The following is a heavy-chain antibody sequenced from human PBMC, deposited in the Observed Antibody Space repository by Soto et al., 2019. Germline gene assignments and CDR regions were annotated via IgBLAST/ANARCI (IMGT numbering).Heavy chain of an antibody. J-gene: IGHJ6*02. D-gene: IGHD2-2*02. CDR1: GYTFTSYG. CDR2: ISAYNGNT. Sequence: ASLKVSCKASGYTFTSYGISWVRQAPGQGLELMGWISAYNGNTNYAQKLQGRVIMTTDTSTSTAYMELRSLRSDDTAVYYCAREGGIVVVPAATPNYYYYGMDVWGQGTTVTVS. CDR3: AREGGIVVVPAATPNYYYYGMDV. V-gene: IGHV1-18*01.